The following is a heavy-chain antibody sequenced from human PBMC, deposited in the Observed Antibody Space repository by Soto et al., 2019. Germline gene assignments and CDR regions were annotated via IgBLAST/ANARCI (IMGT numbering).Heavy chain of an antibody. V-gene: IGHV4-4*02. CDR2: IYHSGST. CDR1: GGSISSSNW. D-gene: IGHD6-13*01. Sequence: SETLSLTCAVSGGSISSSNWWSWVRQPPGKGLEWIGEIYHSGSTNYNPSLKSRVTISVDKSKNQFSLKLSSVTAADTAVYYCARVKLWVAAASVWFDPWGQGTLVTVSS. J-gene: IGHJ5*02. CDR3: ARVKLWVAAASVWFDP.